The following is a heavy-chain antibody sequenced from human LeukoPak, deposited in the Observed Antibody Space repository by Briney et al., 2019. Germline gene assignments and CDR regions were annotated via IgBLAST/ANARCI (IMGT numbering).Heavy chain of an antibody. J-gene: IGHJ4*02. V-gene: IGHV4-59*01. D-gene: IGHD6-19*01. CDR1: GGSISSYY. CDR2: IYYSGST. CDR3: ARSEVALAGQYDY. Sequence: SETLSLTCTVSGGSISSYYWSWIRQPPGKGLEWIGYIYYSGSTNYNPSLKSRVTISVDTSKNQFSLKLSSVTAADTAVYYCARSEVALAGQYDYWGQGTLVTVSS.